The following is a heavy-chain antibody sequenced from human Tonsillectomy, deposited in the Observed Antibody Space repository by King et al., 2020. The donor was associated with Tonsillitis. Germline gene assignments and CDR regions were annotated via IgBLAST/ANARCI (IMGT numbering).Heavy chain of an antibody. V-gene: IGHV1-18*01. J-gene: IGHJ2*01. D-gene: IGHD1-1*01. Sequence: QLVQSGAEVKRPGASVKVSCETSGYTFTSYGIGWVRQAPGQGLEWMGWLSGYNGNTNYAQKFQGRVTMTTDTSTSTAYMELRSLRSDDTAVYYCARAPARDWIDPRYWYFDLWGRGTLVTVSS. CDR3: ARAPARDWIDPRYWYFDL. CDR1: GYTFTSYG. CDR2: LSGYNGNT.